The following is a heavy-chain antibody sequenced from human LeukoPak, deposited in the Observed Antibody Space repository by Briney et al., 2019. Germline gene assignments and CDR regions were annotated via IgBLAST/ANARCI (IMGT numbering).Heavy chain of an antibody. D-gene: IGHD3-10*01. CDR1: GYTFSDYT. CDR3: ARSRELLDFDT. CDR2: INPSSNAA. V-gene: IGHV1-2*02. Sequence: ASVKVSCKTSGYTFSDYTIHWVRQAPGQGLEWMGWINPSSNAANYAQRFEGRVSLTRDTSISTADMVLTSLTSDDTGVYYCARSRELLDFDTWGQGTLVSVPS. J-gene: IGHJ4*02.